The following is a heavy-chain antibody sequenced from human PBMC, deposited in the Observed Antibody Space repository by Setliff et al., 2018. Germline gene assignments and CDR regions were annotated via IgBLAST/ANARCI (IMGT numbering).Heavy chain of an antibody. V-gene: IGHV4-59*01. Sequence: PSETLSLTCTVSGDSIGTSYWSWIRQSPGKGLEWIGYIYYSGSTNYNPSLKSRVSISVDTSKNQFSLRLTSVTAADTAVYYCAREYYYARSRNFDYWGQGTLVTVSS. CDR1: GDSIGTSY. D-gene: IGHD3-22*01. CDR3: AREYYYARSRNFDY. CDR2: IYYSGST. J-gene: IGHJ4*02.